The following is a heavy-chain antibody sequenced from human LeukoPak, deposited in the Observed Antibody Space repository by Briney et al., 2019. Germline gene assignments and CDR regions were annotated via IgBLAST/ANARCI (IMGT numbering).Heavy chain of an antibody. CDR2: IYYSGST. V-gene: IGHV4-59*08. Sequence: SETLSLTCTVSGGSISSYYWSWIRQPPGKGLEWIGYIYYSGSTNYNPSLKSRVTISVDTSMDQFSLKLSSVTAADTAVYYCASGPKAYYDSSGKYNWFDPWGQGTLVTVSS. D-gene: IGHD3-22*01. J-gene: IGHJ5*02. CDR3: ASGPKAYYDSSGKYNWFDP. CDR1: GGSISSYY.